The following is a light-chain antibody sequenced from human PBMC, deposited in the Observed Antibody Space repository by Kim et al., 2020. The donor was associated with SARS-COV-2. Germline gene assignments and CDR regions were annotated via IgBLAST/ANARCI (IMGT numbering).Light chain of an antibody. CDR2: GTS. J-gene: IGKJ1*01. Sequence: PGERLPLSCRARHPVATNFLAWCQRKPGQAPRLLIYGTSTRATGIPDRFRGRGSGTEFTLTISRLEPEDFAIYYCQQYRTSSWTFGQGTKVDIK. V-gene: IGKV3-20*01. CDR1: HPVATNF. CDR3: QQYRTSSWT.